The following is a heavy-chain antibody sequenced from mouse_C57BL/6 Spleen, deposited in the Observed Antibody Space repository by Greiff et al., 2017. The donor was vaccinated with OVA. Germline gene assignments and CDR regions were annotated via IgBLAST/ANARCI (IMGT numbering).Heavy chain of an antibody. CDR1: GYTFTDYN. CDR2: INPNNGGT. V-gene: IGHV1-18*01. CDR3: ARVGDGSSPFDY. J-gene: IGHJ2*01. Sequence: EVHLVESGPELVKPGASVKIPCKASGYTFTDYNMDWVKQSHGKSLEWIGDINPNNGGTIYNQKFKGKATLTVDKSSSTAYMELRSLTSEDSAVYFCARVGDGSSPFDYWGQGTTLTVSS. D-gene: IGHD1-1*01.